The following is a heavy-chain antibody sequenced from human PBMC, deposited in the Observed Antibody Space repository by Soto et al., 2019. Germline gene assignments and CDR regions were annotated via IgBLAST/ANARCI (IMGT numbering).Heavy chain of an antibody. CDR2: IYYSGST. J-gene: IGHJ6*02. D-gene: IGHD3-10*01. CDR1: GGSISSYY. Sequence: QVQLQESGPGLVKPSETLSLTCTVSGGSISSYYWSWIRQPPGKGLEWIGYIYYSGSTYYNPSLKSRVTISVDTSKNQFSLKLSSVTAADTAVYYCARGLRGVATYYYYGMDVWGQGTTVTVSS. CDR3: ARGLRGVATYYYYGMDV. V-gene: IGHV4-59*12.